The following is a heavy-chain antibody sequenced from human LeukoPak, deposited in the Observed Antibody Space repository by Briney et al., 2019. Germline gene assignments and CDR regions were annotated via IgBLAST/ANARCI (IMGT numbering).Heavy chain of an antibody. CDR2: INPNTGDT. D-gene: IGHD5-12*01. CDR3: ASYPRYISSPPFDY. Sequence: ASVKVSCKASGYTFTGYYMHWVRQAAGQGLEWMGWINPNTGDTKYAEKFQGRVTMTRDTTISTAYMELSRLTSDDAAVYYCASYPRYISSPPFDYWGQGTLVTVSS. V-gene: IGHV1-2*02. CDR1: GYTFTGYY. J-gene: IGHJ4*02.